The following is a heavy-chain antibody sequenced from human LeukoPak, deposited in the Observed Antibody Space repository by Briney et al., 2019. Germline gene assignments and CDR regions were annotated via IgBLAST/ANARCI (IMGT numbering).Heavy chain of an antibody. D-gene: IGHD3-3*01. CDR1: GFTFSSYE. CDR2: ISSSGSTI. J-gene: IGHJ4*02. CDR3: ARGVITIFGVVDY. V-gene: IGHV3-48*03. Sequence: PGRPLSLSCAASGFTFSSYEMNWVRQAPGKGLEWVSYISSSGSTIYYADSVKGRFTISRDNAKNSLYLQMNSLRAEDTAVYYCARGVITIFGVVDYWGQGTLVTVSS.